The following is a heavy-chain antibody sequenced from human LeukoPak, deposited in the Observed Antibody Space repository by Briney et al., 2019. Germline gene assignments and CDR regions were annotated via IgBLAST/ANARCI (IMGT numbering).Heavy chain of an antibody. CDR3: ARDSGIVGATSVY. CDR1: GYTFTGYY. V-gene: IGHV1-2*02. Sequence: ASVKVSCKASGYTFTGYYMHWVRQAPGQGLEWMGWINPNSGGTNYAQKFQGRVTMTRDTSISTAYMELSRLRSDDTAVYYRARDSGIVGATSVYWGQGTLVTVSS. J-gene: IGHJ4*02. D-gene: IGHD1-26*01. CDR2: INPNSGGT.